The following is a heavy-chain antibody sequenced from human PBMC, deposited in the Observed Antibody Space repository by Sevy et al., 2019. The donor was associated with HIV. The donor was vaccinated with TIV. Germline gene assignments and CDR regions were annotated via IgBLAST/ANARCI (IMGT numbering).Heavy chain of an antibody. V-gene: IGHV3-11*01. CDR1: GPTFSDYY. D-gene: IGHD2-2*01. CDR2: ISNSGNTV. J-gene: IGHJ6*02. Sequence: GESLKISCSASGPTFSDYYMTWIRQAPGKGLECISYISNSGNTVYYADSVKGRFTVSRDNAKKSLYLQLNSLRDEDTAVYYCARDNYCISGDGCYGYGLDVWGQGTTVTVSS. CDR3: ARDNYCISGDGCYGYGLDV.